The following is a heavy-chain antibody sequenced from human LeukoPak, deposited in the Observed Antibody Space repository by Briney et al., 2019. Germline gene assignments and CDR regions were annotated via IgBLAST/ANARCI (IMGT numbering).Heavy chain of an antibody. D-gene: IGHD6-13*01. CDR3: ARRQLESNYYYYMDV. J-gene: IGHJ6*03. CDR1: GGSISSSSYY. Sequence: PSETLSLTCTVSGGSISSSSYYWGWIRQPPGKGLEWIGSIYYSGSTYYNPSLKSRVTISVDTSKNQFSLKLSSVTAADTAVYYCARRQLESNYYYYMDVWGKGTTVTVSS. CDR2: IYYSGST. V-gene: IGHV4-39*07.